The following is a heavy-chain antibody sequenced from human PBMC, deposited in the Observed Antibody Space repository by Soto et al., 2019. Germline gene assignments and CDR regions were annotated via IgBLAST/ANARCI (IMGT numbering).Heavy chain of an antibody. V-gene: IGHV1-18*04. Sequence: ASVKVSCKASGYTFTRYCISWVRQAPGQGLEWMGWISAYNGNTNYAQKLQGRVTMTTDTSTSTAYMELRSLRSDDTAVYYCARDKGYCSSTSCYSHGMDVWGQGTTVTVSS. D-gene: IGHD2-2*02. CDR3: ARDKGYCSSTSCYSHGMDV. CDR2: ISAYNGNT. CDR1: GYTFTRYC. J-gene: IGHJ6*02.